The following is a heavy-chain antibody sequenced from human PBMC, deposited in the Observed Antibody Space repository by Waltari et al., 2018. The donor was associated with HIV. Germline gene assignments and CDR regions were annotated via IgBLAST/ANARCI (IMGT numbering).Heavy chain of an antibody. V-gene: IGHV3-30*18. CDR1: GFIFRSNG. CDR3: AKDATAKYFFDY. J-gene: IGHJ4*02. Sequence: QVQLVESGGGVVQPGRSLRLSCIVSGFIFRSNGMHWVRQAPGKVLELVSFISYDGSKKDYANSVKGPFTISRDNSRNMVFLQMNSLRADDTAVYYCAKDATAKYFFDYWGQGTLVTVSS. D-gene: IGHD2-21*02. CDR2: ISYDGSKK.